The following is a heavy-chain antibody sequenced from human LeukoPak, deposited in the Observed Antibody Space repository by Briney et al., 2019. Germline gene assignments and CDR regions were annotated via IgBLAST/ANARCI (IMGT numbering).Heavy chain of an antibody. V-gene: IGHV4-39*07. CDR3: ARFPAKRAD. D-gene: IGHD2-2*01. CDR1: GGSFSSTSYY. J-gene: IGHJ4*02. CDR2: IYYSGST. Sequence: ASETLSLTCSVSGGSFSSTSYYWGWVRQPPGKGLEWIGSIYYSGSTYYNPSLESRVTISVDTSKSQFSLSLKSVTAADTAVYFCARFPAKRADWGQGILVTVSS.